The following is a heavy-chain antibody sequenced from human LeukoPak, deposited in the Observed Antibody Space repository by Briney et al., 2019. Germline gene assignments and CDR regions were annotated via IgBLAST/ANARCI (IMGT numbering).Heavy chain of an antibody. CDR2: ISSSSSTI. CDR3: ARGKYYSDY. J-gene: IGHJ4*02. D-gene: IGHD6-6*01. CDR1: EFTFSSHT. Sequence: GGSLRLSCVASEFTFSSHTMNWVRQAPGKGLEWVSYISSSSSTIYYADSVKGRFTISRDNAKNSMYLQMNSLRDEDTAVYYCARGKYYSDYWGQGTLVTVSS. V-gene: IGHV3-48*02.